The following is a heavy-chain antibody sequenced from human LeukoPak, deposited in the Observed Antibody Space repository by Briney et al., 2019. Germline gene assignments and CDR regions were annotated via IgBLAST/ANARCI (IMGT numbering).Heavy chain of an antibody. D-gene: IGHD2-21*02. V-gene: IGHV3-48*04. CDR2: ISSSSSTI. J-gene: IGHJ4*02. Sequence: PGGSLRLSCAASGFTFSSYSMNWVRQAPGKGLEGVSYISSSSSTIYYADSVKGRFTISRDNAKNSLYLQMNSLRAEDTAVYYCARDGKLLSIRCDYWGQGTLVTVSS. CDR3: ARDGKLLSIRCDY. CDR1: GFTFSSYS.